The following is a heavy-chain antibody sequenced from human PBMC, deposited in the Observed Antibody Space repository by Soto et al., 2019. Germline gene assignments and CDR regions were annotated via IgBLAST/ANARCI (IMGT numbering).Heavy chain of an antibody. V-gene: IGHV1-69*02. D-gene: IGHD6-13*01. CDR2: IIPILGIA. J-gene: IGHJ6*02. Sequence: SVKVSCKASAGTFSSYTISWVRQAPGQGLEWMGRIIPILGIANYAQKFQGRVTITADKSTSTAYMELSSLRSDDTAVYYCARARGAAAHYYYYYGMDVWGQGTTVTVSS. CDR1: AGTFSSYT. CDR3: ARARGAAAHYYYYYGMDV.